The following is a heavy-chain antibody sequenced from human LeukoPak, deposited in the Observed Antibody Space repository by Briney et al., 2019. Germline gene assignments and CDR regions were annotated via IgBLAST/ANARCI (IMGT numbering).Heavy chain of an antibody. J-gene: IGHJ4*02. CDR3: ARVSGSYEPHFDY. CDR2: IYSGGST. V-gene: IGHV3-53*01. CDR1: GFTVSSNY. Sequence: PGGSLGLSCAASGFTVSSNYMSWVRQAPGKGLEWVSVIYSGGSTYYADSVKGRFTISRDNSKNTLYLQMNSLRAEDTAVYYCARVSGSYEPHFDYWGQGTLVTVSS. D-gene: IGHD1-26*01.